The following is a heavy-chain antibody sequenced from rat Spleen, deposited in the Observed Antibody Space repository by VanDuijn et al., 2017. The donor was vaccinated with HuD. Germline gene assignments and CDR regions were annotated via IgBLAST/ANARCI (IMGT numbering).Heavy chain of an antibody. CDR3: TRESLALAYPGIEPLHWFAY. V-gene: IGHV5-31*01. Sequence: EVQLVESGGGLVQPGRSLKLSCVASGFTFNNYWMTWIRQAPGKGLEWVASITNTGGSTYYPDSVKGRFTISRDNAKSTLYLQMNSLRSEDTATYYCTRESLALAYPGIEPLHWFAYWGQGTLVTVSS. CDR1: GFTFNNYW. CDR2: ITNTGGST. D-gene: IGHD1-4*01. J-gene: IGHJ3*01.